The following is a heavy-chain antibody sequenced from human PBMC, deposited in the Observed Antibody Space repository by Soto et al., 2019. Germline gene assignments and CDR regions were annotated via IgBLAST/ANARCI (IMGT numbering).Heavy chain of an antibody. CDR3: AGWVDLWLPSPYYSSGMDV. CDR1: GGTFSSYA. D-gene: IGHD5-18*01. V-gene: IGHV1-69*13. CDR2: IIPIFGTA. J-gene: IGHJ6*02. Sequence: GASVKVSCKASGGTFSSYAISWVRQAPGQGLEWMGGIIPIFGTANYAQKFQGRVTITADESTSTAYMELSSLRSEDTAVYYCAGWVDLWLPSPYYSSGMDVGGQGTTVTVP.